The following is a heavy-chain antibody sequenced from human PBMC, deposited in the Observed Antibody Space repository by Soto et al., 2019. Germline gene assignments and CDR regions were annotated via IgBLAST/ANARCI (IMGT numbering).Heavy chain of an antibody. V-gene: IGHV1-8*01. CDR3: ARGPRCRGTSCPNWFDP. D-gene: IGHD2-2*01. CDR2: MNPNSGSA. CDR1: GYTFATYD. Sequence: QVQLVQSGAEVKKPGASVKVSCKASGYTFATYDINWVRQAPGQGLEWMGWMNPNSGSAGYALKFQGRVTMTRNTSIITAVMELSSLRSEDTAVYYCARGPRCRGTSCPNWFDPWGQGTLVTVSS. J-gene: IGHJ5*02.